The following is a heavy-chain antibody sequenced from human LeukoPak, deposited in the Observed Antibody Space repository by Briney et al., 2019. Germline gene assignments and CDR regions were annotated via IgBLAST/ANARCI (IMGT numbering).Heavy chain of an antibody. CDR2: TNHSGST. CDR1: GGSFSGYY. J-gene: IGHJ5*02. D-gene: IGHD4-17*01. V-gene: IGHV4-34*01. CDR3: ASPGFNYGDYPEWFDP. Sequence: PSETLSLTCAVYGGSFSGYYWSWIRQPPGKGLEWIGETNHSGSTYYNPSLKSRVTISVDTSKNQFSLKLSSVTAADTAVYYCASPGFNYGDYPEWFDPWGQGTLVTVSS.